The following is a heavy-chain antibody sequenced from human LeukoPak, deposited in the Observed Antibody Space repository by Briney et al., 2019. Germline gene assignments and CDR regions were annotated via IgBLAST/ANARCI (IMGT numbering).Heavy chain of an antibody. CDR1: GFTFSSYG. D-gene: IGHD1-26*01. J-gene: IGHJ4*02. CDR3: ANSPSIVGATFDY. CDR2: IRYDGSNK. V-gene: IGHV3-30*02. Sequence: GGSLRLSSAASGFTFSSYGMHWVRQAPGKGLEWVAFIRYDGSNKYYADSVKGRFTISRDNSKNTLYLQMNSLRAEDTAVYYCANSPSIVGATFDYWGQGTLVTVSS.